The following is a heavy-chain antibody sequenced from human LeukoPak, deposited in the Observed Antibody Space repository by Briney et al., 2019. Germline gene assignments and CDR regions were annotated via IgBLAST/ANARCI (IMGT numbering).Heavy chain of an antibody. CDR1: GFPFSSYA. D-gene: IGHD4-11*01. CDR3: AKDLQGEVPDYFDC. CDR2: ISGSGGTT. V-gene: IGHV3-23*01. Sequence: GGSLRLSCVASGFPFSSYAMGWVRQAPGKGLEWVSGISGSGGTTYYTDSVKGRFTISRDNSKNTLYLQVNSLRAEDTAVYYCAKDLQGEVPDYFDCCGQGSLVTVSS. J-gene: IGHJ4*02.